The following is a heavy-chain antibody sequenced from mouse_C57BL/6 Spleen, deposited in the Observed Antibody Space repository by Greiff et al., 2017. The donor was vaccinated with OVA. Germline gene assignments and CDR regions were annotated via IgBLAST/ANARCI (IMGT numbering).Heavy chain of an antibody. V-gene: IGHV1-69*01. CDR2: FDPSDSYT. Sequence: QVQLKQSGAELVMPGASVKLSCKASGYTFTSYWMHWVKQRPGQGLEWIGDFDPSDSYTNYNQKFKGKSTLTVDKSSSTAYMQLSSLTSEDSAIYCCAYGRSDYFNYWGQGTTLTVSS. CDR1: GYTFTSYW. CDR3: AYGRSDYFNY. D-gene: IGHD2-1*01. J-gene: IGHJ2*01.